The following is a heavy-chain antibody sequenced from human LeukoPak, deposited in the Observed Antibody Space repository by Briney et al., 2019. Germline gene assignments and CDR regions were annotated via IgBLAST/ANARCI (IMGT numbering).Heavy chain of an antibody. J-gene: IGHJ4*02. CDR3: ARTTYYDFWSGSTNLDY. Sequence: SETLSLTCAVYGGSFSGYYWSWIRQPPGKGLEWIGKINHSGSTNYNPSLKSRVTISVDTSKNQFSLKLSSVTAADTAVYYCARTTYYDFWSGSTNLDYWGQGTLVTVSS. D-gene: IGHD3-3*01. CDR2: INHSGST. V-gene: IGHV4-34*01. CDR1: GGSFSGYY.